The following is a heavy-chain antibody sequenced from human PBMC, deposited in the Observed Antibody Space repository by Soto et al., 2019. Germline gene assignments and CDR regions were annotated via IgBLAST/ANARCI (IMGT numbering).Heavy chain of an antibody. CDR1: GGSISSGDYY. D-gene: IGHD5-18*01. V-gene: IGHV4-30-4*01. Sequence: QVQLQESGPGLVKPSQTLSLTCTVSGGSISSGDYYWSWIRQPPGKGLEWIGYIYYSGSTYYNPSPXSXVXIXXDTSTNQFSLKLSSVTAADTAVYYCARASPVVTDVWGQGTTVTVSS. CDR2: IYYSGST. CDR3: ARASPVVTDV. J-gene: IGHJ6*02.